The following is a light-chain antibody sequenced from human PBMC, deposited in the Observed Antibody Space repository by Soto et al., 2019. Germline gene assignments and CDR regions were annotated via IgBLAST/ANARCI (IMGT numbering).Light chain of an antibody. CDR2: KAS. V-gene: IGKV1-5*03. J-gene: IGKJ4*01. CDR1: ESISSW. CDR3: QHYSVFPLT. Sequence: DIQMTQFPSTLSASVGDRVTITCRASESISSWLAWYQQKPGKAPKILIYKASTLQSGVPSRFTGSGSGTECTLTSSSLQPDDFATYYCQHYSVFPLTFGGGTKVEIK.